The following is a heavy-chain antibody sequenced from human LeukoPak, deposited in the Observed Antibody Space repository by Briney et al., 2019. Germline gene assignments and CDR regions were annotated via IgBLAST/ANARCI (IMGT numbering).Heavy chain of an antibody. D-gene: IGHD2-2*01. Sequence: SETLSLTCTVYGGSFRGYYWSWIRQPPGKGLEWIGEINHSGSTNYNPSPKGRVTISVDTSKNQFSLKLSSVTAADTAVYYCARVTVGKEYQLLNFDYWGQGTLVTVSS. CDR1: GGSFRGYY. J-gene: IGHJ4*02. CDR2: INHSGST. CDR3: ARVTVGKEYQLLNFDY. V-gene: IGHV4-34*01.